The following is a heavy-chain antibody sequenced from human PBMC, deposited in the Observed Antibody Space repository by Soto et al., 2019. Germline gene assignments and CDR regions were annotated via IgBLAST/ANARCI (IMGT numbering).Heavy chain of an antibody. J-gene: IGHJ4*02. V-gene: IGHV4-39*01. CDR1: GGSISSSSYY. CDR2: IYYSGST. D-gene: IGHD1-20*01. Sequence: LSLTCTVSGGSISSSSYYWGWIRQPPGKGLEWIGSIYYSGSTYYNPSLKSRVTISVDTSKNQFSLKLSSVTAADTAVYYCASLTYNWNDRGAYWGQGTLVTVSS. CDR3: ASLTYNWNDRGAY.